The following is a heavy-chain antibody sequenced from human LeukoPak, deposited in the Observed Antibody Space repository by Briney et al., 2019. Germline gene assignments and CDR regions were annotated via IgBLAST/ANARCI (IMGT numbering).Heavy chain of an antibody. CDR3: ASPRGFSYGYFDY. V-gene: IGHV4-34*01. D-gene: IGHD5-18*01. CDR1: GGSFSGYY. Sequence: SETLSLTCAVYGGSFSGYYWSWIRQPPGKGLEWIGEINHSGSTNYNPSLKSRVTISVDTSKNQFSLTLGSVSATDTAVYYCASPRGFSYGYFDYWGQGTLVTVSS. J-gene: IGHJ4*02. CDR2: INHSGST.